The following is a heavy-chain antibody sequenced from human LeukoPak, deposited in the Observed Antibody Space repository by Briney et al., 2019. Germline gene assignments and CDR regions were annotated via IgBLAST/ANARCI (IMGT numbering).Heavy chain of an antibody. CDR2: ISGSGGST. CDR1: GFTFSTFA. J-gene: IGHJ6*03. Sequence: GGSLRLSCAASGFTFSTFAMIWVRQPPGKGLEWVSAISGSGGSTYYADSVKGRFTISRDNSKNTLYLQMNSLRAEDTAVYYCAKAPIYGSGSHPTQYYYYYYMDVWGKGTTVTVSS. CDR3: AKAPIYGSGSHPTQYYYYYYMDV. V-gene: IGHV3-23*01. D-gene: IGHD3-10*01.